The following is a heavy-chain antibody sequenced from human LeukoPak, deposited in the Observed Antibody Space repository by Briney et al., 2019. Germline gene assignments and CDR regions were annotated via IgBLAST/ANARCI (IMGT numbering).Heavy chain of an antibody. CDR3: ARTTEGYCRGRSCYSYYYYMDV. CDR2: IYYSGNT. J-gene: IGHJ6*03. Sequence: SETLSLTCTVSGGSISDYYWTWIRQPPGKGLEWIGHIYYSGNTIYNPSLKSRVTISVDTSKNQFSLKLTSVTAADTAVYYCARTTEGYCRGRSCYSYYYYMDVWGKGTTVTVSS. V-gene: IGHV4-59*01. CDR1: GGSISDYY. D-gene: IGHD2-15*01.